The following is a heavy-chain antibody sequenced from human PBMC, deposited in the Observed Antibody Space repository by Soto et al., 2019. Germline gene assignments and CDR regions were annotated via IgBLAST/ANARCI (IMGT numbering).Heavy chain of an antibody. CDR3: ARDRSYYSGLDV. CDR1: GYTLTELS. J-gene: IGHJ6*02. Sequence: ASVKVSCKVSGYTLTELSMHWVRQAPGQRLEWMGWINAGNGNTKYSQNFQGRVTITRDTSASTAYMELSSLRSEDTAVYYCARDRSYYSGLDVWGHGTTVTVSS. CDR2: INAGNGNT. V-gene: IGHV1-3*01.